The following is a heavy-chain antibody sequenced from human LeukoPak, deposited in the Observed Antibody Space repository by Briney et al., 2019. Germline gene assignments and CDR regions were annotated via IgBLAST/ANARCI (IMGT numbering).Heavy chain of an antibody. D-gene: IGHD6-13*01. V-gene: IGHV4-4*07. J-gene: IGHJ4*02. Sequence: SETLSLTCTVSGGSISSYYWSWIRQPAGKGLEWIGRIYTSGSINYNPSLKSRVTMSVDTSKNQFSLKLSSVTAADTAVYYCARDGRGYASSWYFDLWGQGTLVTVSS. CDR1: GGSISSYY. CDR3: ARDGRGYASSWYFDL. CDR2: IYTSGSI.